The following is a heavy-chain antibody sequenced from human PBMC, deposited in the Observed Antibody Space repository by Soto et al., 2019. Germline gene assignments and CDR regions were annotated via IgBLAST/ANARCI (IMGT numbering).Heavy chain of an antibody. Sequence: GGSLRLSCAASGFTFSDYYMSWIRQAPGKGLEWVSYISSSSSYTNYADSVKGRFTISRDNAKNSLYLQMNSLRAEDTAVYYCATASGGDYNYWGQGTLVTVSS. J-gene: IGHJ4*02. CDR1: GFTFSDYY. CDR3: ATASGGDYNY. V-gene: IGHV3-11*06. D-gene: IGHD2-21*02. CDR2: ISSSSSYT.